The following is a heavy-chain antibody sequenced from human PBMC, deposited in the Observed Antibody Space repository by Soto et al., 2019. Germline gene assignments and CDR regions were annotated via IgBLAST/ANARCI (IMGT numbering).Heavy chain of an antibody. Sequence: SVKFSCKASGGTFSSYAISWVRQATGQGLEWMGGIIPIFGTANYAQKFQGRVTITADESTSAAYMELSSLRSEDTAVYYCARMVGYCTNGVCYTRRSNYYYYGMDVWGQGTTVTVSS. CDR3: ARMVGYCTNGVCYTRRSNYYYYGMDV. D-gene: IGHD2-8*01. CDR1: GGTFSSYA. J-gene: IGHJ6*02. CDR2: IIPIFGTA. V-gene: IGHV1-69*13.